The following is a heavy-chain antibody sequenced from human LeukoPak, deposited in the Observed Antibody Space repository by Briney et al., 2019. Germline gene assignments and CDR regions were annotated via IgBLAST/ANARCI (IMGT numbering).Heavy chain of an antibody. J-gene: IGHJ4*02. CDR2: IRSKANTYAT. V-gene: IGHV3-73*01. CDR1: GFTFSGSA. Sequence: GGSLRLSCAASGFTFSGSAMHWVRQASGKGLERVGRIRSKANTYATAYAASVKGRLTISRDDSKKTAYLQTSSLKTEDTAVYYCTALDYWGQGTLVTVSS. CDR3: TALDY.